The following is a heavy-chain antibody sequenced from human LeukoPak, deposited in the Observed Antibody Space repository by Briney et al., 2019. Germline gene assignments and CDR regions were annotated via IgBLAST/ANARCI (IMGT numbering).Heavy chain of an antibody. CDR1: GFIFSSYS. D-gene: IGHD3-22*01. CDR2: ISSDSIYI. J-gene: IGHJ4*02. V-gene: IGHV3-21*01. Sequence: GGSLRLSCAASGFIFSSYSMNWVRQAPGKGLEWVSSISSDSIYIYYADSLKGRFIISRDNAENSLYLQMNSLRAEDTAVYYCARKGWLFSPSPYYFDYWGQGTLVTVSS. CDR3: ARKGWLFSPSPYYFDY.